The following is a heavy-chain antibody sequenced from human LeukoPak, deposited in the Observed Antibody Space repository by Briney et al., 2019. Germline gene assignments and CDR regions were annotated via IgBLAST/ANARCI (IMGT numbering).Heavy chain of an antibody. D-gene: IGHD6-19*01. CDR3: AKDKGSGWALLGFYYYGMDV. V-gene: IGHV3-23*01. J-gene: IGHJ6*02. CDR1: GFTFSSYA. CDR2: ISGSGGST. Sequence: PGGSLRLSCVASGFTFSSYAMSWVRQAPGKGLEWVSAISGSGGSTYYADSVKGRFTISRDNSKNTLYLQMNSLRAEDTAVYYCAKDKGSGWALLGFYYYGMDVWGQGTTVTVSS.